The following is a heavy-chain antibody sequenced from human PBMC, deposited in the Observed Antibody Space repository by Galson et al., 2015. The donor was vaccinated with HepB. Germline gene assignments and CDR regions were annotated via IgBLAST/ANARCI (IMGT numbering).Heavy chain of an antibody. V-gene: IGHV3-30*04. J-gene: IGHJ5*02. Sequence: SLRLSCAASGFTFSSYAMHWVRQAPGKGLEWVAVISYDGSNKYYADSVKGRFTISRDNSKNTLYLQMNSLRAEDTAVYYCARDLAAGTGSLPWGQGTLVTVSS. D-gene: IGHD6-13*01. CDR3: ARDLAAGTGSLP. CDR2: ISYDGSNK. CDR1: GFTFSSYA.